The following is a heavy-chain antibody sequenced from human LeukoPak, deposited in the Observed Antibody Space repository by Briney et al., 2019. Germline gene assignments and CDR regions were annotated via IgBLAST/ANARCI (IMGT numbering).Heavy chain of an antibody. CDR2: IIPIFGTA. Sequence: GSSVNVSCKPSVGTLSSYAISWVRQAPGQGREWVGGIIPIFGTANYAQKFQRRVTITTDESTRTACMELSSLRSEDKAVYYCARDDLYFAFDIWGQGTMVAVSS. J-gene: IGHJ3*02. V-gene: IGHV1-69*05. CDR3: ARDDLYFAFDI. CDR1: VGTLSSYA. D-gene: IGHD3-10*01.